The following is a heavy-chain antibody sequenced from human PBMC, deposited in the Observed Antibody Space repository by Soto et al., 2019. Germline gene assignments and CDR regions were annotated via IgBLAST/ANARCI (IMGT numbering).Heavy chain of an antibody. D-gene: IGHD2-2*01. Sequence: PTLVNPTQTLTLTCTFSGFSLSTSGVGVGWIRQPPGKALEWLALIYWDDDKRYSPSLKSRLTITKDTSKNQVVLTMTNMDPVGRATYWWLDTKEVYQLLSRVYYYYGMDVLGQGTTLTVYS. J-gene: IGHJ6*02. CDR2: IYWDDDK. V-gene: IGHV2-5*02. CDR1: GFSLSTSGVG. CDR3: LDTKEVYQLLSRVYYYYGMDV.